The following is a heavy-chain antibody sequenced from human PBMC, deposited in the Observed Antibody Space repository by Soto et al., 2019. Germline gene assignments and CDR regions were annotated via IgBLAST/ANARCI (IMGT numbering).Heavy chain of an antibody. V-gene: IGHV3-33*01. CDR2: IRHDESKK. CDR1: GFTFSNYG. J-gene: IGHJ3*02. Sequence: QVQLVESGGGVVQPGRSLRLSCAASGFTFSNYGMHWVRQAPGKGLDWVARIRHDESKKNYADSVQGRFTISRDNSRNTLYPPMNSLRAEDSAVYYWASEPYTSSSKSWAFAIWGQGTMVAVSS. D-gene: IGHD6-6*01. CDR3: ASEPYTSSSKSWAFAI.